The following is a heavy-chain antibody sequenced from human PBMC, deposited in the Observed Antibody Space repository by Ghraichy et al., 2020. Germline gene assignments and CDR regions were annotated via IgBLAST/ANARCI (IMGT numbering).Heavy chain of an antibody. CDR1: GFTFSSHW. J-gene: IGHJ4*02. CDR3: ARDWGGSGTSTDY. V-gene: IGHV3-7*03. Sequence: GGSLRLSCVASGFTFSSHWMSWVRQVPGKGLEWVVMINPVGSEEYYVDSVKGRFTISRDNAKNSLLLQMNSLRAEDAAVYYCARDWGGSGTSTDYWGQGTLVIVSS. D-gene: IGHD3-10*01. CDR2: INPVGSEE.